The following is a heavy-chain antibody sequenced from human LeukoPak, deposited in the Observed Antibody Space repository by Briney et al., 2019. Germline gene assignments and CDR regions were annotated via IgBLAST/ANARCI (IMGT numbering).Heavy chain of an antibody. CDR1: GFTFSSYA. V-gene: IGHV4-39*07. J-gene: IGHJ4*02. CDR2: IYYTGSS. D-gene: IGHD5-24*01. Sequence: PGGSLRLSCAASGFTFSSYAMSWVRQPPGKGLEWIGNIYYTGSSYYNPSLKSRVTISVDTSNNQFSLKLSSVAAADTAVYYCAREGELRDDYNPDYWGQGTLVTVSS. CDR3: AREGELRDDYNPDY.